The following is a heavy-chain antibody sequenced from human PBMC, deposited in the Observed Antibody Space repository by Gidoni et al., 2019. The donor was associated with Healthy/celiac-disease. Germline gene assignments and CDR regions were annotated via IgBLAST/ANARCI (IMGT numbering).Heavy chain of an antibody. D-gene: IGHD6-19*01. V-gene: IGHV3-21*01. Sequence: EVQLVESGGGLVKPGGSLRLSCAASGFTFSSYSMNWVRQAPGKGLEGVSSISSSSSYIYYADSVKGRFTISRDNAKNSLYLQMNSLRAEDTAVYYCARELVPYSSGWYEGDWFDPWGQGTLVTVSS. J-gene: IGHJ5*02. CDR3: ARELVPYSSGWYEGDWFDP. CDR1: GFTFSSYS. CDR2: ISSSSSYI.